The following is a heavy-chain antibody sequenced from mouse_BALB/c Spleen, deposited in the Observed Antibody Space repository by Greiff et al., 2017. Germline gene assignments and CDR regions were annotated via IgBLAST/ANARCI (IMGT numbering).Heavy chain of an antibody. D-gene: IGHD2-1*01. J-gene: IGHJ4*01. CDR2: ILPGSGST. Sequence: QVQLKQSGAELMKPGASVKISCKATGYTFSSYWIEWVKQRPGHGLEWIGEILPGSGSTNYNEKFKGKATFTADTSSNTAYMQLSSLTSEDSAVYYCASYGNYNYYAMDYWGQGTSVTVSS. CDR3: ASYGNYNYYAMDY. V-gene: IGHV1-9*01. CDR1: GYTFSSYW.